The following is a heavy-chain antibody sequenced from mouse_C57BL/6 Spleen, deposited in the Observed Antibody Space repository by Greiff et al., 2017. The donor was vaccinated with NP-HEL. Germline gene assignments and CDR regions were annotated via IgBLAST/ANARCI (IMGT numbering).Heavy chain of an antibody. Sequence: EVQLQQSGAELVRPGASVKLSCTASGFNIKDYYMHWVKQRPEQGLEWIGRIDPEDGDTEYAPKFQGKATMTADTSSNTAYLQLSSLTSEDTAVYYCTTSYYYGSSYVGYFDVWGTGTTVTVSS. CDR1: GFNIKDYY. J-gene: IGHJ1*03. CDR3: TTSYYYGSSYVGYFDV. CDR2: IDPEDGDT. V-gene: IGHV14-1*01. D-gene: IGHD1-1*01.